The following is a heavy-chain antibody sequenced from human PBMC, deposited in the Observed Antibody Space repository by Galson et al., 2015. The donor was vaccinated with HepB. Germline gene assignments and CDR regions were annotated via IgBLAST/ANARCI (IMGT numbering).Heavy chain of an antibody. D-gene: IGHD5-24*01. CDR2: ISGTGNTI. V-gene: IGHV3-48*03. CDR3: TRVPLYEDHNYNDY. J-gene: IGHJ4*02. Sequence: SLRLSCAASGFTFSTYSLNWVRQVPGKAPEWLSYISGTGNTIYYAASVRGRFTVSRDNAQNSVYLQMNNLRAEDTAVYYCTRVPLYEDHNYNDYWGQGTLVTVSS. CDR1: GFTFSTYS.